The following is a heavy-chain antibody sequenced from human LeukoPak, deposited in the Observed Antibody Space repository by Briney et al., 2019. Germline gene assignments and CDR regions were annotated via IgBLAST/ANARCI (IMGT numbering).Heavy chain of an antibody. D-gene: IGHD3-10*01. Sequence: SESLSLTCAVYGGSFSGYYWSWIRQPPGKGLEWIGEIKDSGSTNYNPSLKSRVTISVDTSKNQLSLKLSSVTAADTAVYYCARGALYGSGGPIYVWGQGTLVTVS. CDR3: ARGALYGSGGPIYV. V-gene: IGHV4-34*01. CDR1: GGSFSGYY. CDR2: IKDSGST. J-gene: IGHJ4*02.